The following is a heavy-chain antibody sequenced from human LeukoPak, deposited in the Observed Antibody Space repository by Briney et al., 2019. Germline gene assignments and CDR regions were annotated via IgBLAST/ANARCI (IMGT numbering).Heavy chain of an antibody. J-gene: IGHJ6*02. CDR2: INPSGGST. Sequence: ASVTVSCKASGYTFTSYYMHWVRQAPGQGLEWMGIINPSGGSTSYAQKFQGRVTMTRDTSTSTVYMELSSLRSEDTAVYYCARAKVAGPQNYYYYYGMDVWGQGTTVTVSS. CDR3: ARAKVAGPQNYYYYYGMDV. CDR1: GYTFTSYY. V-gene: IGHV1-46*01. D-gene: IGHD6-19*01.